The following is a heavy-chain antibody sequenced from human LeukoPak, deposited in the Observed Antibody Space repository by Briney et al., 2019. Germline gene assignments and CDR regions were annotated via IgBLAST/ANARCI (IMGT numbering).Heavy chain of an antibody. CDR2: IRYDGSNK. CDR3: ANGFRAARLPPVDP. CDR1: GFTFSSYC. Sequence: GGSLSLSCAASGFTFSSYCMHLVRQAPGKGLEWVAFIRYDGSNKYYADSVKGRFTISRDNSKNTLYLQMNSLRAEDTAVYYCANGFRAARLPPVDPWGQGTLVTVSS. J-gene: IGHJ5*02. D-gene: IGHD6-6*01. V-gene: IGHV3-30*02.